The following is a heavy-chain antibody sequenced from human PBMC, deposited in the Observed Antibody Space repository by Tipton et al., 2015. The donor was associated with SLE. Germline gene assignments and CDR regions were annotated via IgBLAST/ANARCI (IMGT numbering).Heavy chain of an antibody. D-gene: IGHD5-12*01. Sequence: TLSLTCSVSGDSLTSTNYYWGWIRQPPGRALEWIGNILSSGSTYYNPSLKSRVTMSVDTSKTQFSLTLTSVSAADTAVYYCARGRGYIVFDNWSQGILVTVSS. V-gene: IGHV4-39*01. J-gene: IGHJ4*02. CDR1: GDSLTSTNYY. CDR3: ARGRGYIVFDN. CDR2: ILSSGST.